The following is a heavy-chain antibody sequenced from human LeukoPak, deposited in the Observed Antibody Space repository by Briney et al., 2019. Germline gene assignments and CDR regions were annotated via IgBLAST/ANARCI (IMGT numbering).Heavy chain of an antibody. CDR1: GGTFSSYA. Sequence: SVKVSCKASGGTFSSYAISWVRQAPAQGLEWMGGIIPIFGTANYAQKFQGRVTITTDESTSTAYMELSSLRSEDTAVYYCARAPKYYYDSSSYFDYWGQGTLVTVSS. J-gene: IGHJ4*02. D-gene: IGHD3-22*01. V-gene: IGHV1-69*05. CDR2: IIPIFGTA. CDR3: ARAPKYYYDSSSYFDY.